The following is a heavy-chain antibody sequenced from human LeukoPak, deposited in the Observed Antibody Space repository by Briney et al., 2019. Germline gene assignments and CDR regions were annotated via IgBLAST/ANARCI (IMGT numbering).Heavy chain of an antibody. Sequence: ASVKVSFKASGGTFSSYAISWVRQAPGQGLEWMGGIIPIFGTANYAQKFQGRVTITTDESTSTAYMELSSLRSEDTAVYYCARGYSGSYYGFWFDPWGQGTLVTVSS. CDR3: ARGYSGSYYGFWFDP. CDR1: GGTFSSYA. J-gene: IGHJ5*02. V-gene: IGHV1-69*05. CDR2: IIPIFGTA. D-gene: IGHD1-26*01.